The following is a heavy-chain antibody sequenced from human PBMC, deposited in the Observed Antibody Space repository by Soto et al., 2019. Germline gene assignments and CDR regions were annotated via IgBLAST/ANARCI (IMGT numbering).Heavy chain of an antibody. CDR3: AGRVVMYYYGMDV. J-gene: IGHJ6*02. CDR2: IYYSGST. V-gene: IGHV4-59*12. D-gene: IGHD3-22*01. CDR1: GGSISSYY. Sequence: SETLSLTCTVSGGSISSYYWSWIRQPPGKGLEWIGYIYYSGSTNYNPSLKSRVTISVDTSKNQFSLKLSSVTAADTAVYYCAGRVVMYYYGMDVWGQGTTVTVSS.